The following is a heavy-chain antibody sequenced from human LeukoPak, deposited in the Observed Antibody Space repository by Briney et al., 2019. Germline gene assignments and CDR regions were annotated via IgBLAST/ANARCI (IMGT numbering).Heavy chain of an antibody. CDR1: GGSFSGYY. CDR3: ARGHPRQNWFDS. J-gene: IGHJ5*01. CDR2: INHSGST. V-gene: IGHV4-34*01. Sequence: SETLSLTCAVYGGSFSGYYWSWIRQPPGKGLEWIGEINHSGSTNYNSSLKSRVTISVDTSKNQFSLRLSSVTAADTAVYFCARGHPRQNWFDSGGQGPLVTVSS.